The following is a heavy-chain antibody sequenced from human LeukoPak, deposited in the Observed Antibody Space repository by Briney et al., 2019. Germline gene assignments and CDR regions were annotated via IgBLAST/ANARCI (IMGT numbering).Heavy chain of an antibody. D-gene: IGHD5-12*01. Sequence: PSETLSLTCAVYGGSFSGYYWSWIRQPPGKGLEWIGEINHSGSTNYNPYLKSRVTISVETSKNQFFLKLSSVTAADTAVYYCARRKGVDIVATIQTAPFDYWGQGTLVTVSS. CDR2: INHSGST. J-gene: IGHJ4*02. CDR1: GGSFSGYY. CDR3: ARRKGVDIVATIQTAPFDY. V-gene: IGHV4-34*01.